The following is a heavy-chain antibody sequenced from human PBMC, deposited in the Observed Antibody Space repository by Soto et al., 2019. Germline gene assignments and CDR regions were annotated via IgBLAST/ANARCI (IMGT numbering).Heavy chain of an antibody. D-gene: IGHD3-10*01. CDR1: GGSISSSNW. CDR2: IYYSGST. J-gene: IGHJ4*02. Sequence: SETLSLTCAVSGGSISSSNWWSWIRQPPGKGLEWIGYIYYSGSTNYNPSLKSRITLSVDTSKNQFSLKLSSVTAADTAVYYCARRYGGAVDYWGQGTLVTVSS. CDR3: ARRYGGAVDY. V-gene: IGHV4-59*08.